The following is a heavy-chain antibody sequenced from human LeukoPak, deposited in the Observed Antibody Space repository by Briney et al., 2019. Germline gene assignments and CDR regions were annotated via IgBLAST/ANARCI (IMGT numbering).Heavy chain of an antibody. J-gene: IGHJ5*02. CDR1: RYTFINNW. V-gene: IGHV1-46*03. D-gene: IGHD3-10*01. CDR3: ARDNSVGDIAWWFDP. CDR2: INPTGTGT. Sequence: ASVKVSCKASRYTFINNWMYWVRQAPGLGLEWIGLINPTGTGTLYAQKFQGRVTMTRDMSTSTDYMELSSLRSEDTAVYYCARDNSVGDIAWWFDPWGQGTLVTVSS.